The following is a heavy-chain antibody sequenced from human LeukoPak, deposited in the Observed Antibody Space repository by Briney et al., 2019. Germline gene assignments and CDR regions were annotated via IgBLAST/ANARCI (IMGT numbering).Heavy chain of an antibody. CDR2: TSHDGFEE. CDR1: GFTFGNYA. CDR3: ARTRTYYFDSSGFSKPTFDY. Sequence: PGGSLRLSCAASGFTFGNYAMHWVRQAPGKGLEWVAVTSHDGFEEDYADSVKGRFTISRDNSKNTLYLQMNSLRPEDTAMYYCARTRTYYFDSSGFSKPTFDYWGQGALVTVSS. V-gene: IGHV3-30*04. J-gene: IGHJ4*02. D-gene: IGHD3-22*01.